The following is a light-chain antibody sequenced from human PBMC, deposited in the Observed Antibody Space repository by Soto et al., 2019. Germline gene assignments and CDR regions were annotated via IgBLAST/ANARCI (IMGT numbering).Light chain of an antibody. J-gene: IGLJ1*01. CDR1: SSTVGGFNV. CDR2: EGI. CDR3: CSYVGATTYV. Sequence: QSALTQPASVSGSPGQSITISCTGTSSTVGGFNVVSWYQQHPGKAPEVIIYEGIKRPSGVSNRFSGSNSGSTASLTISGLQAEDEADYYCCSYVGATTYVFGTGTKLTVL. V-gene: IGLV2-23*01.